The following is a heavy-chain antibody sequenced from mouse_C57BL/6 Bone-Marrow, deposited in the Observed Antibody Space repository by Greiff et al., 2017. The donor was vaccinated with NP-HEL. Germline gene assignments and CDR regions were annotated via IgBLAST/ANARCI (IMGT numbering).Heavy chain of an antibody. CDR2: INPNYGTT. Sequence: EVQRVESGPELVKPGASVKISCKASGYSFTDYNMNWVKQSHGKSLEWIGVINPNYGTTSYNQKFKGKATLTVDQSSSTAYMQLNSLTSEDSAVYYGARSRAASNPAWFAYWGQGTLVTVSA. CDR3: ARSRAASNPAWFAY. D-gene: IGHD2-5*01. J-gene: IGHJ3*01. V-gene: IGHV1-39*01. CDR1: GYSFTDYN.